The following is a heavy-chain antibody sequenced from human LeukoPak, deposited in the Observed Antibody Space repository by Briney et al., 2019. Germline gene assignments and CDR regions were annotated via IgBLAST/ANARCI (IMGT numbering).Heavy chain of an antibody. CDR3: ARDAADFADHPYGYYIDV. CDR2: IYSSGST. CDR1: GGSISGFY. Sequence: PSETLSLTCTVSGGSISGFYWSWIRQPAGGGLEWIGRIYSSGSTNYSPSLKSRVTMSVDRSKNQFSLHLSSVTAADTAVYYCARDAADFADHPYGYYIDVWGKGTTVIISS. V-gene: IGHV4-4*07. J-gene: IGHJ6*03. D-gene: IGHD1-14*01.